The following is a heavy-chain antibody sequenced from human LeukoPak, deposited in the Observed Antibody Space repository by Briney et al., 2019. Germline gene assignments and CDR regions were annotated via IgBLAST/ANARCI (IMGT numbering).Heavy chain of an antibody. J-gene: IGHJ6*04. V-gene: IGHV3-53*01. D-gene: IGHD4-17*01. CDR2: IYRDDSS. CDR3: ARESLGSVDPRRYSTTVSQDV. CDR1: GFTVTTNY. Sequence: GGSLRLSCAASGFTVTTNYMSWVRQAPGKGLEWVSVIYRDDSSYYADSVKGRFTISRDNSKNTLYLQMHSLRAEDTAVYYCARESLGSVDPRRYSTTVSQDVWGKGTTVTISS.